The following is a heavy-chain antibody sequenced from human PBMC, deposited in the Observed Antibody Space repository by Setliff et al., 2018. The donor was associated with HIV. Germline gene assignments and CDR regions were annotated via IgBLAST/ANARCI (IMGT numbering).Heavy chain of an antibody. CDR3: ATWTRAETSENFQH. CDR2: IYPGDSDT. CDR1: GYTFTSYW. Sequence: GESLKISCKGSGYTFTSYWIGWVRQMPGKGLEWMGIIYPGDSDTRYSPSFQGQVTISADKSISTAYVQWSSLKASDTAMYYCATWTRAETSENFQHWGQGTLVTVSS. J-gene: IGHJ1*01. D-gene: IGHD4-17*01. V-gene: IGHV5-51*01.